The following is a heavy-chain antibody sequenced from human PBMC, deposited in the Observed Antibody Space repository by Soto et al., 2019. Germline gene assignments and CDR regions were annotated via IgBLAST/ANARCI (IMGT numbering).Heavy chain of an antibody. CDR3: ASGYSYGFSGDAFDI. V-gene: IGHV4-30-2*01. CDR2: IYHSGST. D-gene: IGHD5-18*01. J-gene: IGHJ3*02. CDR1: GGSISSGGYS. Sequence: QLQLQESGSGLVKPSQTLSLTCAVSGGSISSGGYSWSWIRQPPGKGLEWIGYIYHSGSTYYNPSLKSRVTISVDRSKNQFSLKLSSVTAADTAVYYCASGYSYGFSGDAFDIWGQGTMVTVSS.